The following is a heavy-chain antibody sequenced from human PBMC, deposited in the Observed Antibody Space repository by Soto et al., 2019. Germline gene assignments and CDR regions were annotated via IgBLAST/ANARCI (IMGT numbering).Heavy chain of an antibody. V-gene: IGHV3-23*01. D-gene: IGHD6-6*01. J-gene: IGHJ6*03. CDR2: ISGSGGST. CDR1: GFTFSSYA. CDR3: AKDEEQLVAQYYYYYYMDV. Sequence: GGSLRLSCAASGFTFSSYAMSWVRQAPGKGLEWVSAISGSGGSTYYADSVKGRFTISRDNSKNTLYLQMNSLRAEDTAVYYCAKDEEQLVAQYYYYYYMDVWGKGTTVTVSS.